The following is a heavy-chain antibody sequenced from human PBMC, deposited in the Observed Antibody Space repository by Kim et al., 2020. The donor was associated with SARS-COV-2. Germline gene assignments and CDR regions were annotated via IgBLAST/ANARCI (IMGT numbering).Heavy chain of an antibody. D-gene: IGHD2-15*01. CDR2: IYYSGTT. J-gene: IGHJ4*02. CDR3: ARQFCSRGNCYPYFDY. V-gene: IGHV4-59*08. CDR1: GGSISSYY. Sequence: SETLSLTCSVSGGSISSYYWSWIRQPPGMRLEWIGFIYYSGTTNYNPSLKSRVTISVDTSKNQFSLKLSSVTAADTAVYYCARQFCSRGNCYPYFDYWGQGTLVTVSS.